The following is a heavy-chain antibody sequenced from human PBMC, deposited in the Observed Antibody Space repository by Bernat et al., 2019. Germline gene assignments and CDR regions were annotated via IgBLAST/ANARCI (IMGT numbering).Heavy chain of an antibody. D-gene: IGHD1-26*01. CDR1: GDSISSSSYY. J-gene: IGHJ3*02. V-gene: IGHV4-39*01. CDR2: IYYSGST. CDR3: ARQRAGSYYFDAFGI. Sequence: QLRLQESGPGLVKPSETLSLTCTVSGDSISSSSYYWGWIRQPPGKGLEWIGSIYYSGSTYYNPSLKSRVTISVDTSKNHFSLKLSSVSAADTAIYNCARQRAGSYYFDAFGIWGQGTMVTVSS.